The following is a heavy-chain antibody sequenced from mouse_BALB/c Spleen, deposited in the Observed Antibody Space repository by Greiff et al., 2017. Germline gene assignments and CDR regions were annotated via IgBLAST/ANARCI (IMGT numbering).Heavy chain of an antibody. V-gene: IGHV3-2*02. CDR3: ARSMYYGYSAWLAD. CDR2: NSHSGST. Sequence: EVQLEEPGPGLVKPSQSLSLTCTATGYSITSHSPCTWVRQLPGNQLQWLGYNSHSGSTSYNPSLKSRISITRDTSKNQFFLQLNSVTTADSATCYGARSMYYGYSAWLADWGQGTLVTGSA. J-gene: IGHJ3*01. D-gene: IGHD2-3*01. CDR1: GYSITSHSP.